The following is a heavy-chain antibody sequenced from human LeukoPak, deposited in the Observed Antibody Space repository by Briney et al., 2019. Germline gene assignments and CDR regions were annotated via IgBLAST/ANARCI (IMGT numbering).Heavy chain of an antibody. CDR2: INPNSGGT. V-gene: IGHV1-2*02. D-gene: IGHD3-22*01. Sequence: ASVKVSCKASGYTFTGYYMHWVRQAPGQGIEWMGWINPNSGGTNYAQKFQGRVTMTWDTSISTAYMELSRLRSDDTAVYYCARGDSSGEKASDAFDIWGQGTMVTVSS. CDR1: GYTFTGYY. J-gene: IGHJ3*02. CDR3: ARGDSSGEKASDAFDI.